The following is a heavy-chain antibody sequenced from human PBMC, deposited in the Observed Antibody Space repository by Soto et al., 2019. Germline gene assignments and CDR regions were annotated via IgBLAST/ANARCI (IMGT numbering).Heavy chain of an antibody. V-gene: IGHV1-58*01. CDR2: IVVGSGNT. J-gene: IGHJ6*02. CDR3: AAPVAVYYYYGMDV. Sequence: SVKVSCKASGFTFTSSPVQWVRQARGQRLEWIGWIVVGSGNTNYAQKFQERVTITRDMSTSTAYMELSSLRSEDTAVYYCAAPVAVYYYYGMDVWGQGTTVTVSS. D-gene: IGHD6-19*01. CDR1: GFTFTSSP.